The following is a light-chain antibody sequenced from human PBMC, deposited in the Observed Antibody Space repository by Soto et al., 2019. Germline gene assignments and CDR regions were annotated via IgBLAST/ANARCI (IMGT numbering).Light chain of an antibody. CDR2: DVS. V-gene: IGLV2-14*01. J-gene: IGLJ1*01. CDR3: SSYTRSSTYV. Sequence: QSVLTQPASVSGSPGQSITISCTGTSSDVGGYNYVSWYQQHPGKAPKLMIYDVSNRPSGVSNRFSGSKSGNTASLTISGLQAEDEADYYCSSYTRSSTYVFGTGTKATV. CDR1: SSDVGGYNY.